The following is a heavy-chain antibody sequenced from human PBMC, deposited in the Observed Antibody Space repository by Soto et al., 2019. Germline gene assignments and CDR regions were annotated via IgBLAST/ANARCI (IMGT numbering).Heavy chain of an antibody. J-gene: IGHJ2*01. CDR3: ARHRNPLPSKWYFDL. V-gene: IGHV4-39*01. Sequence: SETLSLTCTVSGGSISSSSYYWGWIRQPPGKGLEWIGSIYYSGSTYYNPSLKSRVTISVDTSKNQFSLKLSSVTAADTAVYYCARHRNPLPSKWYFDLWGRGTLVTVSS. CDR1: GGSISSSSYY. CDR2: IYYSGST.